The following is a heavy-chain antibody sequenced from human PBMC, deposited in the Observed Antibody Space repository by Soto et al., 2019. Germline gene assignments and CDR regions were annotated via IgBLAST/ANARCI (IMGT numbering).Heavy chain of an antibody. Sequence: SVKVSCKASGGTFSSYAISWVRQAPGQGLEWMGGIIPIFGTANYAQKFQGRVTITADESTSTAYMELSSLRSEDTAVYYCARDYYDSSGYYYVRLDYWGQGTLGTVSS. CDR3: ARDYYDSSGYYYVRLDY. CDR2: IIPIFGTA. D-gene: IGHD3-22*01. V-gene: IGHV1-69*13. CDR1: GGTFSSYA. J-gene: IGHJ4*02.